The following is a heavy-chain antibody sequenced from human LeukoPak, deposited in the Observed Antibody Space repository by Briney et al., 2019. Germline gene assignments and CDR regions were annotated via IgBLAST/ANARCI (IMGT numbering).Heavy chain of an antibody. Sequence: GGALRLSCAASGFTSSDHYMHWVRPAPGEGLEWVSSIGTSSSYIYYADSVKGRFTISRDNAKNSLYLQMNSLRAEDTAVYYCAGYYDAFDIWGQGTMVTVSS. CDR1: GFTSSDHY. D-gene: IGHD2-8*01. CDR3: AGYYDAFDI. J-gene: IGHJ3*02. V-gene: IGHV3-21*01. CDR2: IGTSSSYI.